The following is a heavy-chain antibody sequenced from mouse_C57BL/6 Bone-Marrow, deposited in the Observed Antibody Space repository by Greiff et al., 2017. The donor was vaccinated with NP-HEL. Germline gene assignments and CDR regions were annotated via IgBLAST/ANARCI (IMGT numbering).Heavy chain of an antibody. CDR1: GFTFNTYA. CDR3: VRERIYYDYDGFAY. J-gene: IGHJ3*01. CDR2: IRSKSSNYAT. D-gene: IGHD2-4*01. Sequence: EVQLVESGGGLVQPKGSLKLSCAASGFTFNTYAMHWVRQAPGKGLEWVARIRSKSSNYATYYADSVKDRFTISRDDSQSMLYLQMNNLKTEDTAMYYCVRERIYYDYDGFAYWGQGTLVTVSA. V-gene: IGHV10-3*01.